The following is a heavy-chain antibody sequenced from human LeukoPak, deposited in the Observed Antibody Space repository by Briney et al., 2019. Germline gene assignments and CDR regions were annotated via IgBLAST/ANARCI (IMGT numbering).Heavy chain of an antibody. D-gene: IGHD2-15*01. CDR1: GYTFTGYY. CDR2: NNPNSGGT. Sequence: ASVKVSCKASGYTFTGYYMHWVRQAPGQGLEWMGWNNPNSGGTNYAQKFQGRVTMTRDTSISTAYMELSRLRSDDTAVYYCARASSRGGSGSFVFDYWGQGTLVTVSS. CDR3: ARASSRGGSGSFVFDY. V-gene: IGHV1-2*02. J-gene: IGHJ4*02.